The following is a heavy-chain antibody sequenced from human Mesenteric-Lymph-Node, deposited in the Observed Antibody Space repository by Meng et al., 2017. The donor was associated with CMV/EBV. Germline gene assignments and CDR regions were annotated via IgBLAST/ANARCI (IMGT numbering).Heavy chain of an antibody. J-gene: IGHJ4*02. D-gene: IGHD3-3*01. CDR3: AKDLRFLEWPDY. Sequence: GSLRLSCAVYGGSFSTYYWSWVRQPPGKGLEWIGEINHSGSTNYNPSLKSRVTLSVDTSKNQFSLKLSSVTAADTAVYYCAKDLRFLEWPDYWGQGTLVTVSS. CDR2: INHSGST. V-gene: IGHV4-34*01. CDR1: GGSFSTYY.